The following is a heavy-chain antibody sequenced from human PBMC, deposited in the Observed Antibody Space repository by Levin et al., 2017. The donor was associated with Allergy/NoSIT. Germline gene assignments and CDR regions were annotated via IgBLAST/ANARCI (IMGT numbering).Heavy chain of an antibody. Sequence: GGSLRLSCAASGFNFNTAWLNWVRLAPGRGLEWISRIQRMTDGGATDYAAFVRDRFTISRDDSKNTVYLDMNSLRTEDTGVYFCTTESWYKFDYWGQGTLVTVSS. V-gene: IGHV3-15*01. D-gene: IGHD1-1*01. CDR2: IQRMTDGGAT. CDR3: TTESWYKFDY. J-gene: IGHJ4*02. CDR1: GFNFNTAW.